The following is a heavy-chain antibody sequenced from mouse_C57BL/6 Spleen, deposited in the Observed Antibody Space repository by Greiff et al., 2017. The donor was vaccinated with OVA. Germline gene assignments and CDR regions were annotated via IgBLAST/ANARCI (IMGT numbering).Heavy chain of an antibody. D-gene: IGHD2-4*01. V-gene: IGHV5-4*03. CDR3: ARGGYDYQFAY. J-gene: IGHJ3*01. CDR1: GFTFSSYA. Sequence: EVMLVESGGGLVKPGGSMNLSCAASGFTFSSYAMSGVRQTPEKRPEWVATIIDVGSYTYYPDNVKGRFTISRDNYKNNLYLQMSHLKSEDTAMYYCARGGYDYQFAYWCQGTLVTVSA. CDR2: IIDVGSYT.